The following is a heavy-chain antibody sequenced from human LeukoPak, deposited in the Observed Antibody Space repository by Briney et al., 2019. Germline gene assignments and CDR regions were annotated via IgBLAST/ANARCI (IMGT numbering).Heavy chain of an antibody. Sequence: SETLSLTCTVSGGSVSSGSYYWSWIRQPPGKGLEWIGYIYYSGSTNYNPSLKSRVTISVDTSKNQFSLKLSSVTAADTAVYYCARNYDFWSGDTYYYYGMDVWGQGTTVTVSS. J-gene: IGHJ6*02. D-gene: IGHD3-3*01. CDR2: IYYSGST. CDR3: ARNYDFWSGDTYYYYGMDV. V-gene: IGHV4-61*01. CDR1: GGSVSSGSYY.